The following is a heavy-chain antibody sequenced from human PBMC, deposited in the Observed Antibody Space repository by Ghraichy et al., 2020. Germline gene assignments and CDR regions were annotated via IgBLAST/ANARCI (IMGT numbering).Heavy chain of an antibody. J-gene: IGHJ4*02. D-gene: IGHD6-19*01. Sequence: LSLTCAASGFTVSSNYMSWVRQAPGKGLEWVSLIYSGGSTYYADSVKGRFTISRDNSKNTLYLQMNSLRAEDTAVYYCARASSGWYGFDYWGQGTLVTVSS. CDR3: ARASSGWYGFDY. CDR1: GFTVSSNY. CDR2: IYSGGST. V-gene: IGHV3-53*01.